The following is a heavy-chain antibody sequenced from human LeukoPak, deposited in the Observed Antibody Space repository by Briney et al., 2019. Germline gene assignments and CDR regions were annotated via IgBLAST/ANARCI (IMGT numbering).Heavy chain of an antibody. CDR2: INPNSGGT. V-gene: IGHV1-2*02. Sequence: ASVKVSCKASGYTFTGYYMHWVRQAPEQGLEWMGWINPNSGGTNYAQKFQGRVTMTRDTSISTAYMELSRLRSDDTAVYYCARQYYDILTGYYPIDYWGQGTLVTVSS. CDR3: ARQYYDILTGYYPIDY. CDR1: GYTFTGYY. J-gene: IGHJ4*02. D-gene: IGHD3-9*01.